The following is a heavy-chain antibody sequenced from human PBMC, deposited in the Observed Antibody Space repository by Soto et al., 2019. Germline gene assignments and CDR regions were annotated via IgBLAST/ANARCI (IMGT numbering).Heavy chain of an antibody. V-gene: IGHV3-74*01. CDR1: GFTLSGRS. Sequence: EVQLVESGGGLVQPGGSLRLSCAASGFTLSGRSMHWVRQAPGKGLVWVSGIDNAGTDSTYADSVKGRFTSSRDNAKNMLYLQRNSLRGEDTAVYYCARGWFGPDVWGKGTTVTVSS. CDR2: IDNAGTDS. D-gene: IGHD3-10*01. CDR3: ARGWFGPDV. J-gene: IGHJ6*04.